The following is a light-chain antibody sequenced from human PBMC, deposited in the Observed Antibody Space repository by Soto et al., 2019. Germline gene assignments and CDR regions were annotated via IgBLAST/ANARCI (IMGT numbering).Light chain of an antibody. J-gene: IGKJ5*01. CDR2: DAS. CDR3: QQRSNWPAIT. CDR1: QSVSSY. V-gene: IGKV3-11*01. Sequence: EIVLTQSPATLSLSPGERATLSCRASQSVSSYLAWYQQKPGQAPRLLIYDASNRATGIPARFSGSGSGTDFTLTISSLEPEDFAVYYCQQRSNWPAITFGQGRRPEIK.